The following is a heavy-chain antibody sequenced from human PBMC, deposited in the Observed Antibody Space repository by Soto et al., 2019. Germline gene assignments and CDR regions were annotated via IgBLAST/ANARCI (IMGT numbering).Heavy chain of an antibody. V-gene: IGHV6-1*01. J-gene: IGHJ5*02. D-gene: IGHD3-22*01. CDR1: GDRVSSNSAS. CDR2: TYYRSKWYN. Sequence: SETLSLTFAISGDRVSSNSASWTWIRQSPSRGFEWLGRTYYRSKWYNYYAVSVKSRITINPDTSRNQFSLHLNSVTPDDTAVYYCXRENDSEKYLPVGWFDPWGQGTQVTVSS. CDR3: XRENDSEKYLPVGWFDP.